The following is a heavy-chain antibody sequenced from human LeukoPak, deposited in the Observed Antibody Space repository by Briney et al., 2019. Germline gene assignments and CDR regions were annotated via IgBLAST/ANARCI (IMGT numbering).Heavy chain of an antibody. CDR1: GFTFSSYA. J-gene: IGHJ4*02. Sequence: GGSLRLSCVASGFTFSSYAMSWVRQAPGKGLEWVSAISGSGGSTYYADSVKGRFTISRDNSKNTLYLQMNSLRAEDTAVYYCAKDHPYSGSYPLYYFDYWGQGTLVTVSS. CDR2: ISGSGGST. D-gene: IGHD1-26*01. V-gene: IGHV3-23*01. CDR3: AKDHPYSGSYPLYYFDY.